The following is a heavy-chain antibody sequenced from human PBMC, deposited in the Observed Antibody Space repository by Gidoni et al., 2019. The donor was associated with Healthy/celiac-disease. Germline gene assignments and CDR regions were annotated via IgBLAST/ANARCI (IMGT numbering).Heavy chain of an antibody. J-gene: IGHJ4*02. CDR3: ARSEVVPAAPDY. CDR1: GVTFSFYS. D-gene: IGHD2-2*01. Sequence: EVQLVESGGGLVKPGGSLRLSCAASGVTFSFYSMNWVRQAPGKGLGWVSSIGNTNGYIYYADSVNGRFTISRDNARNSLYLQMNSLRAEDTAVYFFARSEVVPAAPDYWGQGTLVTVSS. V-gene: IGHV3-21*01. CDR2: IGNTNGYI.